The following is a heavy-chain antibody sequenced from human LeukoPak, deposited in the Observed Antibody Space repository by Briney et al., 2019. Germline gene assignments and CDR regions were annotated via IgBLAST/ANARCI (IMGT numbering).Heavy chain of an antibody. Sequence: GGSLRLSCAASGFTFSSYSMNWVRQAPGKGLEWVSSISSSSSYIYYADSVKGRFTVSRDNAKNSLYLQMNNQRAEDTAVYYCARARSGFYFDHWGQGTLVTVSS. V-gene: IGHV3-21*01. CDR1: GFTFSSYS. CDR3: ARARSGFYFDH. CDR2: ISSSSSYI. D-gene: IGHD6-19*01. J-gene: IGHJ4*02.